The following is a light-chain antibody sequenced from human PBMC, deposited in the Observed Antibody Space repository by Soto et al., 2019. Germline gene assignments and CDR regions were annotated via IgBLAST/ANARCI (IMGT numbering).Light chain of an antibody. V-gene: IGKV1-13*02. J-gene: IGKJ4*01. CDR2: GSS. CDR3: QQLNSYPLT. Sequence: AIQLTQSPSSLSASVGDRITITCRASQGITNNLAWYQQKPGKAPKILIYGSSSLERGVPSRFSGSGSGTDFTLTISSLQPEDFASYYCQQLNSYPLTFGGGIKVEIK. CDR1: QGITNN.